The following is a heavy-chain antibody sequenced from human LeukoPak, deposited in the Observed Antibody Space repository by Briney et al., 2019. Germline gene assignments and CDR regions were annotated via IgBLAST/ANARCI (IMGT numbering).Heavy chain of an antibody. J-gene: IGHJ4*02. CDR2: IYYSGST. CDR3: AREVYYSKNEGDY. D-gene: IGHD4-11*01. CDR1: GGSISSDDYY. V-gene: IGHV4-30-4*08. Sequence: SQTLSLTCTVSGGSISSDDYYWSWISQPPGKGLEWIGYIYYSGSTYYNPALKSRLTISVGTSKNQFSLKLNSVTAADTAVYYCAREVYYSKNEGDYWGQGTLVTVSS.